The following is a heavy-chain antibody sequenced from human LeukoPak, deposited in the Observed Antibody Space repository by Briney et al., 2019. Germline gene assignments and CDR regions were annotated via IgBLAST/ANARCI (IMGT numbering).Heavy chain of an antibody. D-gene: IGHD3-10*01. CDR2: ISGGSSNI. J-gene: IGHJ3*02. CDR3: ARILSGSGSYGAFDI. V-gene: IGHV3-48*02. CDR1: GFTFSTFS. Sequence: PGGSLRLSCATSGFTFSTFSMNWVRQAPGQGLEWVSYISGGSSNINYADSVKGRFTISRDNAKNSLYLQMNSLRDEDTAVYYCARILSGSGSYGAFDIWGQGTMVSVSS.